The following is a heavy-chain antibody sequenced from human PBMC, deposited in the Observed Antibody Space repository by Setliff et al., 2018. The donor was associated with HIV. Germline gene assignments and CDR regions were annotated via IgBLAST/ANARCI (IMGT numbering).Heavy chain of an antibody. J-gene: IGHJ6*02. Sequence: PGGSLRLSCVASGFTFRDYYMSWVRQAPGKGLEWVAVISYDGSNKYYADSVKGRFTISRDNSKNTLYPQMNSLRAEDTAVYYCARSVIGYYYYGMDVWGQGTLVTVSS. V-gene: IGHV3-30*04. CDR1: GFTFRDYY. D-gene: IGHD3-10*01. CDR2: ISYDGSNK. CDR3: ARSVIGYYYYGMDV.